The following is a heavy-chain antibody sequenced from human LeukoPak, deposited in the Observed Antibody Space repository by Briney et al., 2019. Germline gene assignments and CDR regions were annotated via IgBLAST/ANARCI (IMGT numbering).Heavy chain of an antibody. CDR3: ARVVRGVVTSNWFDP. J-gene: IGHJ5*02. CDR2: VASSGTS. CDR1: DDSLNTYY. Sequence: PGEPLSLTCTVSDDSLNTYYETWLRQTPGKALEWIGFVASSGTSNHNPPLKSRVSISIDTSKNQFSLALTSVTPADTAVYYCARVVRGVVTSNWFDPWGQGTLFSVSS. V-gene: IGHV4-59*01. D-gene: IGHD2-21*02.